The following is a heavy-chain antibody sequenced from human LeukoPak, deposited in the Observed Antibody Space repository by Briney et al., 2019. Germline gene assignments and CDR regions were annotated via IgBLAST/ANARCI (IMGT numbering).Heavy chain of an antibody. CDR1: GFTFSSYW. Sequence: GGSLRLSCAASGFTFSSYWMSWVRQAPGKGLEWVANIKQDGSEKYYVDSVKGRFTISRDNAKNSLYLQMNSLRAEDTAVYYCARESSSLAAAGMDYWGQGTLVTVSS. CDR2: IKQDGSEK. CDR3: ARESSSLAAAGMDY. V-gene: IGHV3-7*01. J-gene: IGHJ4*02. D-gene: IGHD6-13*01.